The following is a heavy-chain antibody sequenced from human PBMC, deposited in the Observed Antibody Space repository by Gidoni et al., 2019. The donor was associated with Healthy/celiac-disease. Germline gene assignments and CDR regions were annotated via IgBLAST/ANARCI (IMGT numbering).Heavy chain of an antibody. Sequence: EVQLVESGGGLVQPGGSLRLSCAASGFTFSSYWMSWVRQAPGKGLEWVANIKQDGSEKYYVDSVKGRFTISRDNAKNSLYLQMNSLRAEDTAVYYCARDLSYYDSSGSYWGQGTLVTVSS. V-gene: IGHV3-7*01. CDR3: ARDLSYYDSSGSY. J-gene: IGHJ4*02. CDR2: IKQDGSEK. CDR1: GFTFSSYW. D-gene: IGHD3-22*01.